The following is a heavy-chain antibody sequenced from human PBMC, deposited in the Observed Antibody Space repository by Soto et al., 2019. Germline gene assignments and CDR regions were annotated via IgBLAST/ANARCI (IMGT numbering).Heavy chain of an antibody. CDR1: GGTFSSYA. CDR2: IIPIFGTA. Sequence: SVKVSCKASGGTFSSYAISWVRQAPGQGLEWMGGIIPIFGTANYAQKFQGRVTIAADESTSTAYMELSSLRSEDTAVYYCARYYDILTGQNYYYGMDVWGQGTTVTVSS. V-gene: IGHV1-69*13. D-gene: IGHD3-9*01. CDR3: ARYYDILTGQNYYYGMDV. J-gene: IGHJ6*02.